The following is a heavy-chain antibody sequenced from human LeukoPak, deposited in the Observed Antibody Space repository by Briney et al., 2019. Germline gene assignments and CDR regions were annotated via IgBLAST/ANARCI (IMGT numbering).Heavy chain of an antibody. CDR3: ARDLLDYGDYSTY. D-gene: IGHD4-17*01. V-gene: IGHV1-69*06. J-gene: IGHJ4*02. CDR1: GYTFTSYG. CDR2: ITPVFGTA. Sequence: ASVKVSCKASGYTFTSYGISWVRQAPGQGLEWMGGITPVFGTANYAQKFQGRVTINADKSTSTAYMELSSLRSEDTAVYYCARDLLDYGDYSTYWGQGTLVTVSS.